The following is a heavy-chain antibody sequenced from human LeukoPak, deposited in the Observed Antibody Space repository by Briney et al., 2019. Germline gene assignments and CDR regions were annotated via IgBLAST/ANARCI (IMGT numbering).Heavy chain of an antibody. CDR3: ARVFALGRPGQLNSYYYGMDV. Sequence: SETLSLTCTVSGGSISSYYWSWIRQPPGKELEWIGYIYYSGSTNYNPSLKSRVTISVDTSKNQFSLKLSSVTAADTAVYYCARVFALGRPGQLNSYYYGMDVWGQGTTVTVSS. D-gene: IGHD3-3*01. V-gene: IGHV4-59*01. J-gene: IGHJ6*02. CDR2: IYYSGST. CDR1: GGSISSYY.